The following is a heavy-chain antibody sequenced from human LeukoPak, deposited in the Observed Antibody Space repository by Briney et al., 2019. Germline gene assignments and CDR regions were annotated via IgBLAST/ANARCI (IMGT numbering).Heavy chain of an antibody. D-gene: IGHD6-13*01. CDR2: MNPNSGNT. CDR1: GYTFTSYD. J-gene: IGHJ5*02. CDR3: ARTGSSWHSPLHWFDP. V-gene: IGHV1-8*01. Sequence: ASVKVSCKASGYTFTSYDINWVRQATGQGLEWMGWMNPNSGNTGYAQKFQGRVTMTRNTSISTAYMELSSLRSEDTAVYYCARTGSSWHSPLHWFDPWGQGTLVTVSS.